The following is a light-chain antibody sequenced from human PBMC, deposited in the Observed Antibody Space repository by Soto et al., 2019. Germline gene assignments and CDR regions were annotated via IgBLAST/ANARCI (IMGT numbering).Light chain of an antibody. CDR2: GAS. Sequence: EIVLTQSPGTLALSPRERATLSCRASQSVSRDYLAWYQQKPGQAPRLLMYGASSRATGIPDRFSVRGSGTDFTLTVTRLEPEDFAVYYYQQYGGLPTTVGQGNQLEIK. J-gene: IGKJ2*01. V-gene: IGKV3-20*01. CDR3: QQYGGLPTT. CDR1: QSVSRDY.